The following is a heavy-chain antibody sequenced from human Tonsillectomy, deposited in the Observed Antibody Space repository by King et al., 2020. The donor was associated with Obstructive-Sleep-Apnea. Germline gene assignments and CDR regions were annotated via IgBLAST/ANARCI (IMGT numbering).Heavy chain of an antibody. J-gene: IGHJ5*02. CDR3: AGEGPVRGVLDGIFRGP. CDR2: IYYSGST. CDR1: GGSISSSSYY. V-gene: IGHV4-39*07. D-gene: IGHD3-10*01. Sequence: QLQESGPGLVKPSETLSLTCTVSGGSISSSSYYWGWIRQPPGKGLEWIGSIYYSGSTYYNPSLKSRVTISVDTSKNQFSLKLSSVTAADTAVYYCAGEGPVRGVLDGIFRGPWGQGTLVTVSS.